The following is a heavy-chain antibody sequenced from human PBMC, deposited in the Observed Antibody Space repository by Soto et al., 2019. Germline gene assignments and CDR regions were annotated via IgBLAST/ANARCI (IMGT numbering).Heavy chain of an antibody. V-gene: IGHV1-69*13. Sequence: GASVKVSCKASGGTFSSYAISWVRQAPGQGLEWMGGIIPIFGTANYAQKFQGRVTITADESTSTAYMELSSLRSEDTAVYYCARDLRRGTYYDFWSGYQWGQGTLVTVSS. CDR1: GGTFSSYA. D-gene: IGHD3-3*01. CDR3: ARDLRRGTYYDFWSGYQ. J-gene: IGHJ4*02. CDR2: IIPIFGTA.